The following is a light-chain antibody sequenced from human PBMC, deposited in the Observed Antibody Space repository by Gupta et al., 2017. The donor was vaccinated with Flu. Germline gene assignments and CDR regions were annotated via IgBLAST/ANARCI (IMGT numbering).Light chain of an antibody. J-gene: IGKJ4*01. CDR1: QSVSSNF. CDR3: QQYGVSPT. V-gene: IGKV3-20*01. CDR2: AAT. Sequence: GERAALSCRASQSVSSNFLAWYQQRPGHAPRLLIYAATIRATGIPDRFSGSVSGTDFTLIISRLEPEDFAVYHCQQYGVSPTFGGGTKVEIK.